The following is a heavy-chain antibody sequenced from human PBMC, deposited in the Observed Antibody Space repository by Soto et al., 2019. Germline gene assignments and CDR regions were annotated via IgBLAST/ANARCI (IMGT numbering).Heavy chain of an antibody. CDR2: ISAYNGKT. J-gene: IGHJ6*02. CDR3: ARDGRKELRAEGPNAMDV. V-gene: IGHV1-18*01. D-gene: IGHD1-26*01. Sequence: QVQLVQSGPEVKKPGASVNVSCKASAYSYTSYGISWVRQAPGQGLEWMGWISAYNGKTNYAPKFRGRVTCTTDATTSTSFRQLRSLRSDDTAMYYCARDGRKELRAEGPNAMDVWGQGTTVTV. CDR1: AYSYTSYG.